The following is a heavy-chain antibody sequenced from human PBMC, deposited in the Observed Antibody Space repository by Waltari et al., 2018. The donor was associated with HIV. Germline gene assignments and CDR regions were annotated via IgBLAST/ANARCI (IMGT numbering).Heavy chain of an antibody. CDR2: INPNGGGT. Sequence: QVQLVQSGAEVKKPGASVKVSCKASGYTFTGYSMHWVRQAPGQGLAWMGWINPNGGGTNVAQSFQGRVTMPRDTSIIVAYMVLGRLISDDTAVFYCARAIVSGWELLTGFDYWGQGTLFTVSS. D-gene: IGHD1-26*01. J-gene: IGHJ4*02. V-gene: IGHV1-2*02. CDR3: ARAIVSGWELLTGFDY. CDR1: GYTFTGYS.